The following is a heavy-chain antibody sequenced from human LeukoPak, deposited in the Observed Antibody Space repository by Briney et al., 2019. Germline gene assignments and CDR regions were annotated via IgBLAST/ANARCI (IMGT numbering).Heavy chain of an antibody. Sequence: SETLSLTCTVSGGSISSSSYYWVWIRQPPGKGLEWIGSIYYSGSTYYNPSLKSRVTISVDTSKYQFSLKLSSVTAADTAVYYCARHRASVVPAAIDYWGQGTLVTVSS. CDR1: GGSISSSSYY. CDR2: IYYSGST. CDR3: ARHRASVVPAAIDY. D-gene: IGHD2-2*01. J-gene: IGHJ4*02. V-gene: IGHV4-39*01.